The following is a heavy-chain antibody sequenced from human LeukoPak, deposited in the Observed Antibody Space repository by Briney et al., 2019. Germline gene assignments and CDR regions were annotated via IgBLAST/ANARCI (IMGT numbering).Heavy chain of an antibody. CDR2: IYYSGSS. V-gene: IGHV4-30-4*08. D-gene: IGHD3-22*01. J-gene: IGHJ4*02. Sequence: SETLSLTCTVSGVSISSGDYFWSWIRQPPGKGLEWLGYIYYSGSSSYNPSLKSRVTISVDTSKNQFSLKLSSVTAADTAVYYCARVGKIGYYDSNGYIDYWGQGTLVTVSS. CDR1: GVSISSGDYF. CDR3: ARVGKIGYYDSNGYIDY.